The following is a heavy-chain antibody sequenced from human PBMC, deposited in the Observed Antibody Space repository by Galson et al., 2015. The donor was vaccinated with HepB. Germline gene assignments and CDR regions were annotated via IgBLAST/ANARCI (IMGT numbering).Heavy chain of an antibody. CDR3: ARDTSASGWYGIFDQ. CDR2: ISGSGSAT. CDR1: GFTFGASA. V-gene: IGHV3-23*01. D-gene: IGHD6-19*01. Sequence: SLRLSCATSGFTFGASAMAWVRQAPGKGLEWVATISGSGSATYYVDSVKGRFTVSRDKSESTLFLHMTSLRIEDTAVYYCARDTSASGWYGIFDQWGQGTLVTVSS. J-gene: IGHJ4*02.